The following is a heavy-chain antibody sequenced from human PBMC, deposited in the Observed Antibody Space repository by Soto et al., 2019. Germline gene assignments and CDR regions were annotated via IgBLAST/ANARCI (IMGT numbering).Heavy chain of an antibody. D-gene: IGHD5-18*01. CDR3: ARDLCGYSYGFCFDY. CDR2: IIPIFGTA. CDR1: GGTFSSYA. Sequence: ASVKVSCKASGGTFSSYAISWVRQAPGQGLEWMGGIIPIFGTANYAQKFQGRVTITADESTSTAYMELSSLRSEDTAVYYCARDLCGYSYGFCFDYWGQGTLVTVSS. J-gene: IGHJ4*02. V-gene: IGHV1-69*13.